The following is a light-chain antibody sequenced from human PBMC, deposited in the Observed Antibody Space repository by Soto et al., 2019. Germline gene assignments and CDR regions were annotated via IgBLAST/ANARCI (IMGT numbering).Light chain of an antibody. CDR1: QSVSSSY. CDR3: QQYGSSPWT. CDR2: GAS. V-gene: IGKV3-20*01. Sequence: EIVLTQSPGTLSLSPGERATLSCRASQSVSSSYLAWYQQKPGQAPGLLMYGASSRATGIPDRFSGSGSGTDFTLTINRLEHEDFAVYSCQQYGSSPWTFGQGTKVEIK. J-gene: IGKJ1*01.